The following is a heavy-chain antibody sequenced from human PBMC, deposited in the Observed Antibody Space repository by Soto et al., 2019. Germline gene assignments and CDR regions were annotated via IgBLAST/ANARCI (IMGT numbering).Heavy chain of an antibody. CDR2: IYYSGST. Sequence: PSETLSLTCTVSGGSVSSGSYYWSWIRQPPGKGLEWIGYIYYSGSTNYNPSLKSRVTISVDTSKNQFSLKLSSVTAADTAVYYCAREGWHQLVHGWFDPWGQRTPVTVSS. D-gene: IGHD6-13*01. J-gene: IGHJ5*02. CDR3: AREGWHQLVHGWFDP. V-gene: IGHV4-61*01. CDR1: GGSVSSGSYY.